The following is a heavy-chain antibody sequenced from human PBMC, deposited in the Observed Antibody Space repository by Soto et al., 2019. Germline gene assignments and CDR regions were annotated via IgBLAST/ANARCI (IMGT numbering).Heavy chain of an antibody. CDR3: ARGALNYHGSGFDP. Sequence: QVQLVQSGAEVKKPGSSVKVSCKASGGTFSSYTISWVRQAPGQGLEWMGRIIPILGIANYAQKFQGRVTITADKSTSTAYMELSSLRSEDTAVYYCARGALNYHGSGFDPWGQGTLVTVSS. V-gene: IGHV1-69*02. D-gene: IGHD3-10*01. CDR2: IIPILGIA. CDR1: GGTFSSYT. J-gene: IGHJ5*02.